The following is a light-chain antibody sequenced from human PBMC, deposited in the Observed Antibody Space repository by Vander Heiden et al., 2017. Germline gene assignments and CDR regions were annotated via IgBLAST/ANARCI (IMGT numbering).Light chain of an antibody. Sequence: DIQMTQSPSALSAPVVYIVTITFQASQDMSNYLNWDDQEPRNAPKLLSYDASGLETGVPSRFNRSGSGTDFTYSISSIKTEETETYACQQYDKLPSTFGEGTKVEIK. CDR3: QQYDKLPST. J-gene: IGKJ4*01. CDR1: QDMSNY. CDR2: DAS. V-gene: IGKV1-33*01.